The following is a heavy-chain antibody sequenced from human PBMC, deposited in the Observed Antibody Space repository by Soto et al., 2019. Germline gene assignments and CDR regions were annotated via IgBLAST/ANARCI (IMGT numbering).Heavy chain of an antibody. CDR3: ARSQGSSTSLEIYYYYYYGMDV. Sequence: ASVKVSCEACGGSFSSYAISWVRQAPGQGLEWMGGIIPISGTANYAQKFQGRVTITADESTSTAYMELSSLRSEDTAVYYCARSQGSSTSLEIYYYYYYGMDVWGQGTTVTVSS. D-gene: IGHD2-2*01. V-gene: IGHV1-69*13. CDR1: GGSFSSYA. CDR2: IIPISGTA. J-gene: IGHJ6*02.